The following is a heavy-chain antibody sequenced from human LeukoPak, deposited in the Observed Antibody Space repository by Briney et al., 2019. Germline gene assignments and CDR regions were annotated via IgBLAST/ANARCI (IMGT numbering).Heavy chain of an antibody. V-gene: IGHV3-74*01. CDR1: GFSFSGHW. Sequence: GGSLRLSCTASGFSFSGHWMHWARQLPGKGLVWVSRISPTGSTTSYADSVKGRFTVSRDNAKNTLYLQVNNLRAEDTAVYYCAKKLTYYFDYWGQGTLVTVSS. CDR2: ISPTGSTT. D-gene: IGHD4-23*01. J-gene: IGHJ4*02. CDR3: AKKLTYYFDY.